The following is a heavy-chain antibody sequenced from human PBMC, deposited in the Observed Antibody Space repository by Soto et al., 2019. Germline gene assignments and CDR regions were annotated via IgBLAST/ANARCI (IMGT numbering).Heavy chain of an antibody. CDR1: GYTFTSYG. D-gene: IGHD2-21*02. V-gene: IGHV1-18*01. CDR2: ISAYNGNT. CDR3: AREVVVTTNYYGMDV. Sequence: ASVKVSCKASGYTFTSYGISWVRQAPGQGLEWMGWISAYNGNTNYAQKLQGRVTMTTDASTSTAYMELRSLRSDDKAVYYCAREVVVTTNYYGMDVWGQGTTVTVSS. J-gene: IGHJ6*02.